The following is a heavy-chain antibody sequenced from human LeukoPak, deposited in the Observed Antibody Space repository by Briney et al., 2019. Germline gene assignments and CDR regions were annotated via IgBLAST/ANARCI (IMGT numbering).Heavy chain of an antibody. D-gene: IGHD6-19*01. J-gene: IGHJ4*02. CDR3: ARGRYSSGWYSGPYYFDY. Sequence: SETLSLTCAVYGGSFSGYYWSWIPQPPGKGLEWIGEINHSGSTNYNPSLKSRVTISVDTSKNQFSLKLSSVTAADTAVYYCARGRYSSGWYSGPYYFDYWGQGTLVTVSS. V-gene: IGHV4-34*01. CDR2: INHSGST. CDR1: GGSFSGYY.